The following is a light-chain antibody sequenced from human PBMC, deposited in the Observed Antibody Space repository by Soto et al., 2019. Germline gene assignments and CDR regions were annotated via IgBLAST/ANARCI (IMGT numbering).Light chain of an antibody. J-gene: IGKJ1*01. CDR1: QSLLHSDGKTY. V-gene: IGKV2D-29*01. CDR3: LQTKQLPLT. Sequence: EIVSTQTPLSLSVTPGQSASISCKSSQSLLHSDGKTYLYWYLQRPGQPPQLLMYEVSNRFSGVPERFICSGSGTDFTLDMSLVEADDVGLYSCLQTKQLPLTFGHGTKVEV. CDR2: EVS.